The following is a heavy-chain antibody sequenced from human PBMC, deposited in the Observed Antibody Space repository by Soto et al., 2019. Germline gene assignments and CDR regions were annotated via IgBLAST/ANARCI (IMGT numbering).Heavy chain of an antibody. D-gene: IGHD2-2*01. CDR1: GDSISISTYY. J-gene: IGHJ5*02. Sequence: TSETLSLTCTVSGDSISISTYYWGWIRQPPGKGLEWIGSIFYSGSAYYNPSLKSRVTISVDTSKNHFSLRLTSVTAADTAVYYCARLTSWQQRLVDPWGQGILVTVSS. V-gene: IGHV4-39*02. CDR3: ARLTSWQQRLVDP. CDR2: IFYSGSA.